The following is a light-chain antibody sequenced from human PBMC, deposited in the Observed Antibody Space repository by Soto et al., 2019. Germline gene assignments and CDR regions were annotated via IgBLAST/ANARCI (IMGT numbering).Light chain of an antibody. CDR2: RAS. V-gene: IGKV3-15*01. CDR3: QQYHTWPIT. CDR1: QSLSTD. Sequence: EIVMTQSPATLSVSPGESATLSCRASQSLSTDLAWYQQRPGQAPRLLIYRASTRATGIPARFSGSGSGTEFTLTISSLQSEDCAIYYCQQYHTWPITFGGGTKVDI. J-gene: IGKJ4*01.